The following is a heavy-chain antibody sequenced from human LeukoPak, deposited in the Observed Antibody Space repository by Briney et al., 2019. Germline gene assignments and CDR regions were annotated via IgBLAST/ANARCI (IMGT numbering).Heavy chain of an antibody. CDR3: ARGEEGYFDY. V-gene: IGHV3-30-3*01. CDR2: ISYDGSNK. Sequence: GGSLRLFCAASGFTFSSYAMHWVRQAPGKGLEWVAVISYDGSNKYYADSVKGRLTISRDNSKNTLYLQMNSLRAEDTAVYYCARGEEGYFDYWGQGTLVTVSS. J-gene: IGHJ4*02. CDR1: GFTFSSYA.